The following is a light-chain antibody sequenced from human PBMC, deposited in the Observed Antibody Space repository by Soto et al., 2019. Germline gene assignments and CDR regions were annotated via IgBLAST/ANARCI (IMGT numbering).Light chain of an antibody. CDR2: EVT. J-gene: IGLJ1*01. V-gene: IGLV2-14*01. CDR3: SSYTTSSTRV. CDR1: SSDIGAYNY. Sequence: QSVLTQPASVSGSPGQSITISCTGTSSDIGAYNYVSWYQQHSGEAPKLLIYEVTYRPSGVSDRFSGSKSAYTASLTISGLQPEDEADYYCSSYTTSSTRVFGTGTKVTVL.